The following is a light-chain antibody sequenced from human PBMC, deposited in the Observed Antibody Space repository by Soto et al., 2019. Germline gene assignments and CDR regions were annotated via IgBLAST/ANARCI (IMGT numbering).Light chain of an antibody. CDR3: CSYADGSIYF. V-gene: IGLV2-14*03. J-gene: IGLJ1*01. Sequence: ALTQPASVSGSPGQSITISCTGTSRDVGAYDYVSWYLQYPDKAPQLLIYYVDHRPSGVSSRFSGSKSGNTASLTISGLQAEDEGDYYCCSYADGSIYFFGTGTKV. CDR2: YVD. CDR1: SRDVGAYDY.